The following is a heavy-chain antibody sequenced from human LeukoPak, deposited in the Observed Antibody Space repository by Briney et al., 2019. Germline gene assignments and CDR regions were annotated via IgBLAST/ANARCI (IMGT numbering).Heavy chain of an antibody. CDR1: GGSIFSYY. CDR2: IYYSGST. CDR3: ARDGLRYFDWLSPWYFDL. D-gene: IGHD3-9*01. J-gene: IGHJ2*01. Sequence: PSETLSLTCTVSGGSIFSYYWSWIRQPPGKGLEWMGYIYYSGSTNYNPSLKSRVTISVDTSKNQFSLRVSSVTAADTAVYYCARDGLRYFDWLSPWYFDLWGRGTLVTVSS. V-gene: IGHV4-59*12.